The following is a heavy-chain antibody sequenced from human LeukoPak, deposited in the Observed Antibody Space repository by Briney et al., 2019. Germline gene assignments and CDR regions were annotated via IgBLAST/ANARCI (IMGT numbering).Heavy chain of an antibody. J-gene: IGHJ4*02. CDR1: GYTFTSYY. V-gene: IGHV1-46*03. D-gene: IGHD3-10*02. CDR3: AREVLGLRCWDY. Sequence: ASVKVSCKALGYTFTSYYMHWVRQAPGQGLEWMGIINPSGGSTSYAQKFQGRVTMTRDTSTSTVYMELSSLRSEDTAVYYCAREVLGLRCWDYWGQGTLVTASS. CDR2: INPSGGST.